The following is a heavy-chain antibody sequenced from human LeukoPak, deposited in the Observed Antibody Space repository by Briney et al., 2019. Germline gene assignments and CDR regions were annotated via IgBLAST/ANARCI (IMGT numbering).Heavy chain of an antibody. CDR1: GYSFTRYW. CDR3: ALGMYSSARRFDY. V-gene: IGHV5-51*04. D-gene: IGHD3-22*01. Sequence: GESLKISRKGSGYSFTRYWIGRVRQMPGEGLEWMGIIYPGDSDTRYTPSLQGQVTISADKPISTAYLQWSSLKASDTAMYFCALGMYSSARRFDYWGQGTLVTVSS. CDR2: IYPGDSDT. J-gene: IGHJ4*02.